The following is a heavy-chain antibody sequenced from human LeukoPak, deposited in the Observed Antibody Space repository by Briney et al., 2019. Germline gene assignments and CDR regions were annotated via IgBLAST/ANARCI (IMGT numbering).Heavy chain of an antibody. V-gene: IGHV3-53*01. CDR2: IYSGGNT. J-gene: IGHJ4*02. CDR3: ARRAGEYSHPYDY. CDR1: GFIVSINS. Sequence: GSLRLSCTVSGFIVSINSMSWVRQAPGKGLEWVSFIYSGGNTHYSDSVKGRFTISRDNSKNTLYLHMNSLRAEDTAVYYCARRAGEYSHPYDYWGQGTLVTVSS. D-gene: IGHD4-17*01.